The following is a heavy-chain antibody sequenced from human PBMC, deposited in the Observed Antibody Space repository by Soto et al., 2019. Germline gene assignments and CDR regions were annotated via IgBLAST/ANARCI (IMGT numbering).Heavy chain of an antibody. CDR2: ISYDGSNK. J-gene: IGHJ6*03. CDR3: AKDRRFLNYYYYYMDV. CDR1: GFTFSSYG. D-gene: IGHD6-6*01. V-gene: IGHV3-30*18. Sequence: QVQLVESGGGVVQPGRSLRLSCAASGFTFSSYGMHWVRQAPGKGLEWVAVISYDGSNKYYADSVKGRFTISRDNSKNTLYLQMNSLRAEDTAVYYCAKDRRFLNYYYYYMDVWGKGTTVTVSS.